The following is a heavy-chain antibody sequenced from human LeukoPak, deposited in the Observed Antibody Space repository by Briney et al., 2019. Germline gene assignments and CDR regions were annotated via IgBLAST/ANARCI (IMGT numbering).Heavy chain of an antibody. CDR2: INPNSAGT. D-gene: IGHD4-11*01. V-gene: IGHV1-2*02. J-gene: IGHJ4*02. CDR1: GYTFTDSY. Sequence: ASVKVSCKASGYTFTDSYIHWVRQAPGQGLEWMGWINPNSAGTDYAQKFQGRVTVTRDTSISTAYMELSSLRSDDTAVYYCARGRVTVSLDYWGQGTLVTV. CDR3: ARGRVTVSLDY.